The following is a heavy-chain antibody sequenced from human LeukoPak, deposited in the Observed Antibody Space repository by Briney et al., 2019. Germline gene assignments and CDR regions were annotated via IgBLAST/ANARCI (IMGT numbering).Heavy chain of an antibody. Sequence: GGSLRLSCAASGFTFDDYAMHWVGQAPGKGLEWVSGISWSSDNIDYADSVKGRFTISRDNAKNSLYLQMNSLRVEDTALYYCAKDSGSSSGYESWFDPWGQGTLVTVSS. V-gene: IGHV3-9*01. CDR3: AKDSGSSSGYESWFDP. CDR2: ISWSSDNI. D-gene: IGHD5-12*01. CDR1: GFTFDDYA. J-gene: IGHJ5*02.